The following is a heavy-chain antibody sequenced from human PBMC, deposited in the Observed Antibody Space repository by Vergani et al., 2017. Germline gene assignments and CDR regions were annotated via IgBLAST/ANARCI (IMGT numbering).Heavy chain of an antibody. Sequence: EVQLVQSGAEVKKPGESLKISCEGAGYSFTSYWIGWVRQRPGKGLEWMGIIYPGDSDTRYSPSCQGQGTISVDKSISADYLQGSSLKASDTAMYYCARFSGSVDYYYGMDVWGQGTTVTVSS. D-gene: IGHD6-25*01. CDR1: GYSFTSYW. CDR2: IYPGDSDT. J-gene: IGHJ6*02. CDR3: ARFSGSVDYYYGMDV. V-gene: IGHV5-51*01.